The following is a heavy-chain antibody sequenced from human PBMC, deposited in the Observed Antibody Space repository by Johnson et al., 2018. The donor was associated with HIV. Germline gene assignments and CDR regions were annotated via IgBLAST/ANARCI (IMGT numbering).Heavy chain of an antibody. CDR3: VREGYSSSSDAFDI. V-gene: IGHV3-30*03. J-gene: IGHJ3*02. D-gene: IGHD6-6*01. CDR1: GFSFSSYG. Sequence: QVQLVESGGGVVQPGKSLRLSCVASGFSFSSYGMHWVRQAPGKGLEWVALISYDGSNKYYADSVEGRFDISRENSKNSHYLHMNSLRPEDTAIYYCVREGYSSSSDAFDIWGQGTMVTVSS. CDR2: ISYDGSNK.